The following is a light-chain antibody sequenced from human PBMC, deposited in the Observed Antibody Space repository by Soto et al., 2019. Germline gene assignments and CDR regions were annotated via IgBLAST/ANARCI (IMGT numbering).Light chain of an antibody. V-gene: IGKV1-33*01. CDR2: DAS. J-gene: IGKJ5*01. CDR1: QDLSNY. Sequence: DLQMTQSPSSLSASVGDRVTITCQASQDLSNYLNWYQQKPGKAPKLLIYDASNLETGVPSRFSGSGSGPEFTFTISSLQPEDIATYYCQQYDNLPITFGQGTRLEIK. CDR3: QQYDNLPIT.